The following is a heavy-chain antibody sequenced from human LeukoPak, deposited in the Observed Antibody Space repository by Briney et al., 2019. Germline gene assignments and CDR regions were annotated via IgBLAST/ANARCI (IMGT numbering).Heavy chain of an antibody. Sequence: GGSLRLSCTGSGFMFNVYSMYWVRQAPGKGLEWVSGISRLGTFYADSVKGRFTISRDNSKNTLYLQMNSLRAEDTAVYYCAKSGLNRFDYWGQGTLVTVSS. V-gene: IGHV3-23*01. CDR3: AKSGLNRFDY. D-gene: IGHD2-15*01. CDR2: ISRLGT. CDR1: GFMFNVYS. J-gene: IGHJ4*02.